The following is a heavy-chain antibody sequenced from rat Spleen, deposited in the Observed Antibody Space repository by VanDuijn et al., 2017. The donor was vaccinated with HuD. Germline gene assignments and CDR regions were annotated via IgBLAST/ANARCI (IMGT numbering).Heavy chain of an antibody. Sequence: EVQLQESGPGLVKPSQSLSLTCSVTGDSISSNFWGWIRKFPQNKLEWMGYINSAGTTNYNPSLKSRISITRDTSKNQFFLQVNSVTTEDTATYYCARAYYDGSYYDYWGQGVMVTVSS. CDR3: ARAYYDGSYYDY. D-gene: IGHD1-12*02. CDR2: INSAGTT. J-gene: IGHJ2*01. CDR1: GDSISSNF. V-gene: IGHV3-3*01.